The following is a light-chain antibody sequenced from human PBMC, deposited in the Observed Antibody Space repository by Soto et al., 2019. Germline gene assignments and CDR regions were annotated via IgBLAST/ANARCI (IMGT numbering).Light chain of an antibody. V-gene: IGKV3-20*01. CDR1: ESVSHNY. J-gene: IGKJ3*01. CDR3: QHYSYSRYFS. CDR2: GVS. Sequence: DIVLTQSPGTLSLSPGERATVSCRASESVSHNYLAWYQQKPGQAPRLLIYGVSYRATGIPDRFSGSGSGTEFTLTINRLEPEDSAVYYWQHYSYSRYFSFGPGTKVEIK.